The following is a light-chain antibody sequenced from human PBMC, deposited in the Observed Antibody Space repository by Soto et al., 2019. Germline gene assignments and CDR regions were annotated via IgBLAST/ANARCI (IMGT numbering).Light chain of an antibody. V-gene: IGKV3D-20*02. Sequence: EIVLAQSPGTLSLSPGERATLSCRASQSVSSSYLAWYQQTPGQAPRLLVYDTSYRATGVPDRFSGSGSGTDFTLTISRLEPEDSAVYSCQQRSNWPITFGQGTRLEIK. CDR2: DTS. J-gene: IGKJ5*01. CDR3: QQRSNWPIT. CDR1: QSVSSSY.